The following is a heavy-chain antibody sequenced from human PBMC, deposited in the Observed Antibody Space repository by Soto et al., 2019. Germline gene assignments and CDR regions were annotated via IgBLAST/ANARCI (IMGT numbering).Heavy chain of an antibody. CDR1: GYTFTGYY. D-gene: IGHD5-12*01. J-gene: IGHJ6*02. Sequence: ASVKVSCKASGYTFTGYYMHWVRQAPGQGLEWMGWINPNSGGTNYAQKFQGRVTMTRDTSISTAYMELSRLRSDDTAVYYCARDPGYSGYDSHYYGMDVWGQGTTVTVSS. CDR2: INPNSGGT. CDR3: ARDPGYSGYDSHYYGMDV. V-gene: IGHV1-2*02.